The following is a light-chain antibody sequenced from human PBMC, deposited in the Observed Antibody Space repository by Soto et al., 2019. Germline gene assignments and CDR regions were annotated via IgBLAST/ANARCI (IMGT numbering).Light chain of an antibody. CDR2: LNSDGSH. J-gene: IGLJ2*01. CDR3: QTWGSGIVV. CDR1: SGHSNYA. Sequence: QPVLTQSPSASASLGASVKLTCTLSSGHSNYAIAWHQQQPEKGPRYLMKLNSDGSHSKGDGIPDCFSGSSSGAERYLTISSLQSEDEADYYCQTWGSGIVVFGGGTKVTVL. V-gene: IGLV4-69*01.